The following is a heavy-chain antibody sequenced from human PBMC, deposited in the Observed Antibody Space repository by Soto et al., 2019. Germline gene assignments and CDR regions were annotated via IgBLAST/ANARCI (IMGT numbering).Heavy chain of an antibody. CDR3: ARDPYGDYGEDYFDY. CDR2: ISSSSSTI. D-gene: IGHD4-17*01. Sequence: EVQLVESGGGLVQPGGSLRLSCAASGFTFSSYSMNWVRQAPGKGPEWVSYISSSSSTIYYADSVKGRFTISRDNAKNSLYLQMNSLRAEDTAVYYCARDPYGDYGEDYFDYWGQGTLVTVSS. J-gene: IGHJ4*02. V-gene: IGHV3-48*01. CDR1: GFTFSSYS.